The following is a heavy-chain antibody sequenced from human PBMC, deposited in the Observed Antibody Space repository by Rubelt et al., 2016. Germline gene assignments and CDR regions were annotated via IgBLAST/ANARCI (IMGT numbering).Heavy chain of an antibody. V-gene: IGHV3-30*03. Sequence: QLVESGGGLVQPGGSLRLSCAASGFTFSSYSMNWVRQAPGKGLDWVALISYDGSKKYYADSVKGRFTISRDNSKNTLYLQMNSLRPDDTAVYYCAREDGAHDAFDIWGQGTMVTVSS. J-gene: IGHJ3*02. CDR2: ISYDGSKK. D-gene: IGHD1-26*01. CDR1: GFTFSSYS. CDR3: AREDGAHDAFDI.